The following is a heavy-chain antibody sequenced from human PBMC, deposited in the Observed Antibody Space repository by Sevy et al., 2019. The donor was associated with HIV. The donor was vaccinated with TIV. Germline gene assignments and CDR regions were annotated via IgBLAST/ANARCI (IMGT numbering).Heavy chain of an antibody. J-gene: IGHJ3*02. CDR1: GFTFSDYY. Sequence: GGSLRLSCAASGFTFSDYYMSWIRQAPGKGLEWVSYISSSGSTIYYADSVKGRFTISRDNAKKSLSLQMNSLRAEDTAVYYCARGYYDSSGYLDAFDIWFQGTMVTVSS. CDR3: ARGYYDSSGYLDAFDI. CDR2: ISSSGSTI. V-gene: IGHV3-11*01. D-gene: IGHD3-22*01.